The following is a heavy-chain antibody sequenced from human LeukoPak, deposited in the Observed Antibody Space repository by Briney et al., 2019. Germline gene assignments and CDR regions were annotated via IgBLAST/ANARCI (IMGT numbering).Heavy chain of an antibody. CDR3: AKADYGDYYYYMDV. CDR2: IRYDGSNK. V-gene: IGHV3-30*02. D-gene: IGHD4-17*01. CDR1: GFTFSSYG. J-gene: IGHJ6*03. Sequence: GGSLRLSCAASGFTFSSYGMHWVRQAPGKGLEWVAFIRYDGSNKYYADSVKGRFTISRNNSKNTLYLQMNSLRAEDTAVYYCAKADYGDYYYYMDVWGKGTTVTISS.